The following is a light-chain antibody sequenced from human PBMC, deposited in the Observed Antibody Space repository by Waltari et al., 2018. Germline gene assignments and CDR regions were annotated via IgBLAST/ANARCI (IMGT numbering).Light chain of an antibody. V-gene: IGLV2-14*03. CDR3: SSQSSDDVVL. Sequence: QSALTQPASVSGSPGQSITISCTGTSSDVGTYNSVSWYQDHPGQGPKVILYDVSDRPARVSALFSGSKAGNTASLTISGLQAEDEADYYCSSQSSDDVVLFGGGTKVTVL. CDR2: DVS. J-gene: IGLJ3*02. CDR1: SSDVGTYNS.